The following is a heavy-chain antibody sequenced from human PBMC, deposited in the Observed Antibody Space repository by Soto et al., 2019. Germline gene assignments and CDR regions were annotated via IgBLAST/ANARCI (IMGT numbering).Heavy chain of an antibody. CDR1: GGSISSYY. Sequence: QVQLQESGPGLVKPSETLSLTCTVSGGSISSYYWSWIRQPAGKGLEWIGRIYTSGSTNYNPSLKRRVTMSVDTSKNQFSLKLSSVTAADTAVYYCAREVERAFYTAMVYYYYYGMDVWGQGTTVTVSS. J-gene: IGHJ6*02. CDR2: IYTSGST. CDR3: AREVERAFYTAMVYYYYYGMDV. V-gene: IGHV4-4*07. D-gene: IGHD5-18*01.